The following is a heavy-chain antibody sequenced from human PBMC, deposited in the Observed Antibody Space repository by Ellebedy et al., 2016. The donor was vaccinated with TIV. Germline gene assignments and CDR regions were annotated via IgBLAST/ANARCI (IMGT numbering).Heavy chain of an antibody. CDR2: IYYSGST. CDR1: GGSISSSSYY. V-gene: IGHV4-39*07. CDR3: ARFVRATKAFDI. J-gene: IGHJ3*02. Sequence: MPSETLSLTCTVSGGSISSSSYYWGWIRQPPGKGLEWIGSIYYSGSTYYNPSLQSRVTISVDTSKNQFSLRLNSVTAADTAVYYCARFVRATKAFDIWGQGTMVTVSS. D-gene: IGHD5-12*01.